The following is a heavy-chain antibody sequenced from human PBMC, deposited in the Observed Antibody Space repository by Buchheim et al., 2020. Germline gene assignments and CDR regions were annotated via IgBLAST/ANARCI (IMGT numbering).Heavy chain of an antibody. CDR1: GFTFSNYW. CDR2: IKQDGSEV. V-gene: IGHV3-7*01. J-gene: IGHJ2*01. D-gene: IGHD3-10*01. Sequence: EVQLVESGGGLVQPGGSLRLSCVASGFTFSNYWMMWVRQAPGKGLEWVANIKQDGSEVQYVDSVKGRVTIPRANPNNSLFLQMNSLTVEDTAVYYCAKTSGRGWYFDVWGRGTL. CDR3: AKTSGRGWYFDV.